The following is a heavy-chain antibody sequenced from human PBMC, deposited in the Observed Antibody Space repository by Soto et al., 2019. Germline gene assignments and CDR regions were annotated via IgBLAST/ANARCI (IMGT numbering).Heavy chain of an antibody. CDR3: AKDIDYYDSSGYLDGFDI. CDR1: GFTFSSYG. D-gene: IGHD3-22*01. V-gene: IGHV3-30*18. Sequence: GGSLRLSCAASGFTFSSYGMHWVRQAPGKXLEWVAVISYDGSNKYYADSVKGRFTISRDNSKNTLYLQMNSLRAEDTAVYYCAKDIDYYDSSGYLDGFDIWGQGTMVTV. CDR2: ISYDGSNK. J-gene: IGHJ3*02.